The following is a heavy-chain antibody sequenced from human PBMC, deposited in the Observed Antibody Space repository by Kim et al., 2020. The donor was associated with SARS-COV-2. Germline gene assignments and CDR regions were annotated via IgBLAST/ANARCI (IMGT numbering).Heavy chain of an antibody. D-gene: IGHD3-22*01. CDR3: AARPDYYDSSGADAFDI. V-gene: IGHV3-11*06. J-gene: IGHJ3*02. Sequence: VKCRFTISRDNAKNSLYLQMNSLRAEDTAVYYCAARPDYYDSSGADAFDIWGQGTMVTVSS.